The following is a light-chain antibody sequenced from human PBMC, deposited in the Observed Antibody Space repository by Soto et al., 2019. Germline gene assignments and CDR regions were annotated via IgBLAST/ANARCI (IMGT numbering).Light chain of an antibody. J-gene: IGKJ5*01. Sequence: DIQMTQSPSSLSASIGDRVTITCRASQGMSNYLAWYQQKPGKVPKLLIYAASTLQSGVPSRFSGIGSGTDFTLTISSLQPEDVATYYCQTYNSAPQITFGQGTRLEIK. CDR3: QTYNSAPQIT. CDR1: QGMSNY. V-gene: IGKV1-27*01. CDR2: AAS.